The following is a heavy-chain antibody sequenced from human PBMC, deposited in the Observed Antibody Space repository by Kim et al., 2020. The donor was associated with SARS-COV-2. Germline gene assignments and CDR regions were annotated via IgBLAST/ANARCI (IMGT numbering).Heavy chain of an antibody. CDR3: ARKVIGVLDY. J-gene: IGHJ4*02. Sequence: TNSSPSLKSRVTISVDTSKNQFSLKLSSVTAADTAVYYCARKVIGVLDYWGQGTLVTVSS. V-gene: IGHV4-59*01. D-gene: IGHD2-8*02. CDR2: T.